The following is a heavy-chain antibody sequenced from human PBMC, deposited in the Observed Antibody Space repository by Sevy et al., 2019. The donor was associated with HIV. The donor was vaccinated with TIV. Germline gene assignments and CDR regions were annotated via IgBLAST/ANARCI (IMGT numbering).Heavy chain of an antibody. D-gene: IGHD3-10*01. CDR1: GFTFSSYG. Sequence: GGSLRLSCAASGFTFSSYGMHWVRQAPGKGLEWVAVIWYDGSNKYYTDSVKGRFTISRDNSKNTLYLTMNSLRAEDTAVYYCARDRYYGSGSYSDYYYYMDVWGKGTTVTVSS. CDR3: ARDRYYGSGSYSDYYYYMDV. CDR2: IWYDGSNK. J-gene: IGHJ6*03. V-gene: IGHV3-33*01.